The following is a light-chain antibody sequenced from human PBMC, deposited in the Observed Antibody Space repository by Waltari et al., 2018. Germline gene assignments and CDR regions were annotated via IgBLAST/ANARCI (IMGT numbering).Light chain of an antibody. J-gene: IGLJ3*02. CDR2: DVT. V-gene: IGLV2-14*03. CDR3: SSYRGSYTLV. Sequence: QSALTQPASVSGSPGQSITISCTGTSSYGGSFIYVFWYQQHPGRAPKLLIYDVTARPSGVSNRFSGSKSGNTASLTISGLQAEDEADYYCSSYRGSYTLVFGGGTKVTVL. CDR1: SSYGGSFIY.